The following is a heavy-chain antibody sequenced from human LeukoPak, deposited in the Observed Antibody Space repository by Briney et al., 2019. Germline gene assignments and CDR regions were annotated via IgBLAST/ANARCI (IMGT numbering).Heavy chain of an antibody. CDR1: GFTFSSYE. J-gene: IGHJ4*02. D-gene: IGHD4-17*01. Sequence: GGSLRLSCAASGFTFSSYEMNWVRQAPGKGLEWVSYISSSGSTKYYADSVKGRFTISRDNAKNSLYLQMNSLRAEDTAVYYCARVSPNTVTTLQYFDYWGQGTLVTVSS. V-gene: IGHV3-48*03. CDR3: ARVSPNTVTTLQYFDY. CDR2: ISSSGSTK.